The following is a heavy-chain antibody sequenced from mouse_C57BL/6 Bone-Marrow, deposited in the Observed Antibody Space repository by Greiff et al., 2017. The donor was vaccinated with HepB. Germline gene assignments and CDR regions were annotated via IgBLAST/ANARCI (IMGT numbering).Heavy chain of an antibody. Sequence: QVHVKQPGAELVKPGASVKLSCKASGYTFTSYWMHWVKQRPGQGLEWIGMIHPNSGSTNYNEKFKSKATLTVDKSSSTAYMQLSSLTSEDSAVYYCARDWSDAMDYWGQGTSVTVSS. D-gene: IGHD4-1*01. J-gene: IGHJ4*01. V-gene: IGHV1-64*01. CDR1: GYTFTSYW. CDR3: ARDWSDAMDY. CDR2: IHPNSGST.